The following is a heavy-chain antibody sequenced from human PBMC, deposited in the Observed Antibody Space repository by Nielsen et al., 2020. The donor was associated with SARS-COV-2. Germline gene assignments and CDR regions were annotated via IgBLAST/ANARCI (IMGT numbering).Heavy chain of an antibody. Sequence: GESLKISCAASEFTFSDYYMSWIRQAPGKGLEWVSYISSSGSTIYYADSVKGRFTISRDNAKNSLYLQMNSLRAEDTAVYYCARDGGNYDYVWGSYRRHDAFDIWGQGTMVTVSS. CDR1: EFTFSDYY. CDR3: ARDGGNYDYVWGSYRRHDAFDI. D-gene: IGHD3-16*02. V-gene: IGHV3-11*01. J-gene: IGHJ3*02. CDR2: ISSSGSTI.